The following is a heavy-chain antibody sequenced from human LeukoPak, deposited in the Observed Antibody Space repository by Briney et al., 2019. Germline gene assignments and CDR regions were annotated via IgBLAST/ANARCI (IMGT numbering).Heavy chain of an antibody. CDR1: GFTFSSYA. J-gene: IGHJ4*02. CDR3: AKDIVVVVAANRPRAQPPDY. CDR2: ISGSGGST. V-gene: IGHV3-23*01. D-gene: IGHD2-15*01. Sequence: GGSLRLSCAASGFTFSSYAMSWVRQAPGKGLEWVSAISGSGGSTYYADSVKGRFTISRDNSKSTLYLQMNSLRAEDTAVYYCAKDIVVVVAANRPRAQPPDYWGQGTLVTVSS.